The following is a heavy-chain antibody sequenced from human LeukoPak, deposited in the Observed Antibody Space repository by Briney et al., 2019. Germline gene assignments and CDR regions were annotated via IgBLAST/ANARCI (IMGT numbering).Heavy chain of an antibody. J-gene: IGHJ4*02. Sequence: GESLKISCKGSGYSFTSYWIGWVRQMPGKGLEWMGIIYPGDSDTRYSPSFQGQVTISADKSISTAYLQWSSLKASDTAMYYCAGQEGSGGYSSSWYYFDYWGQGTLVTVSS. CDR1: GYSFTSYW. D-gene: IGHD6-13*01. V-gene: IGHV5-51*01. CDR2: IYPGDSDT. CDR3: AGQEGSGGYSSSWYYFDY.